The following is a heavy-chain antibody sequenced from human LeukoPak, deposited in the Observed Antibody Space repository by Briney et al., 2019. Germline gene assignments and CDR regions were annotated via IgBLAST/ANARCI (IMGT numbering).Heavy chain of an antibody. CDR1: GYTFTSYG. Sequence: ASVKVSCKASGYTFTSYGISWVRQAPGQGLEWMGWISAYNGNTNYAQKLQGRVTMTTDTSTSTAYMELRSLRSDDTAVYYCAREEQLVPPYYYYYMDVRGKGTTVTVSS. D-gene: IGHD6-6*01. CDR2: ISAYNGNT. CDR3: AREEQLVPPYYYYYMDV. J-gene: IGHJ6*03. V-gene: IGHV1-18*01.